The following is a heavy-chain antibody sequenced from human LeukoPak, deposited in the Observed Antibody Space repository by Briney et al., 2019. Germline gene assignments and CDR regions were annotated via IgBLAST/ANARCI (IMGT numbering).Heavy chain of an antibody. V-gene: IGHV4-31*11. CDR1: GGSINSGGYY. CDR3: ARDRNSGSYLDDYYYIDV. Sequence: PSETLSLTCAVSGGSINSGGYYWTWIRQHPGKGLEWIGYIYYSGSTYYNPSLKSRLTISLDMSKNQFSLRLSSVTAADTAVYYWARDRNSGSYLDDYYYIDVWGKGTTVTVSS. J-gene: IGHJ6*03. CDR2: IYYSGST. D-gene: IGHD1-26*01.